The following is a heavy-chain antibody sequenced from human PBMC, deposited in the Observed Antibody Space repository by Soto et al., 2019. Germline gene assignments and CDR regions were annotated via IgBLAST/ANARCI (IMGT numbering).Heavy chain of an antibody. J-gene: IGHJ4*02. D-gene: IGHD3-16*02. Sequence: QVQLVESGGGVAKPGRPLSLSGAASGSTFSSYGMHWVRQAPGKGLEWGAVIWYDGSNKYYADSVKGRFTISRDNSKNTLYLQMNSLRAEDTAVYYCARSRLYLYYFDYWGQGTLVTVSS. CDR2: IWYDGSNK. CDR1: GSTFSSYG. V-gene: IGHV3-33*01. CDR3: ARSRLYLYYFDY.